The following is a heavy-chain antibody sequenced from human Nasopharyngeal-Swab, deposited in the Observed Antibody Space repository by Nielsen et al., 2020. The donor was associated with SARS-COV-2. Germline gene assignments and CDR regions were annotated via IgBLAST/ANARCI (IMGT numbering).Heavy chain of an antibody. CDR1: GFTFGANA. CDR2: ISSAGAST. J-gene: IGHJ4*02. CDR3: AKAGGYYYGSGSRYFDY. V-gene: IGHV3-23*01. Sequence: GGSLRLSCAASGFTFGANAITRVRQAPGKWLEGVSAISSAGASTHYAESVKGRFTISRDNSKNTVSLQMNSLRAEDTAVYYCAKAGGYYYGSGSRYFDYWGQGTLVTVSS. D-gene: IGHD3-10*01.